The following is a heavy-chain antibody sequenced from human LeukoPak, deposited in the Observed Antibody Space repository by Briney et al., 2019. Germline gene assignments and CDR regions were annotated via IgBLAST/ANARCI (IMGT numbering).Heavy chain of an antibody. CDR1: GFTFYAYA. J-gene: IGHJ4*02. V-gene: IGHV3-23*01. Sequence: GGSLRLSCAASGFTFYAYAMTWVRQAPGKGLEWVSGIGGSGDSTIYADSVRGRFTISRDNSKNTLYLQMNSLRAEDTAVYHCAKDRCSGGSCYFDYWGQGTLVTVSS. CDR2: IGGSGDST. CDR3: AKDRCSGGSCYFDY. D-gene: IGHD2-15*01.